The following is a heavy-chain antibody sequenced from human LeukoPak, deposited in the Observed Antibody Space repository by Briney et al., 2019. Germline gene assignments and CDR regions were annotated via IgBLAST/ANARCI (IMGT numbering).Heavy chain of an antibody. Sequence: GGTLRLSCAASGFAFSTNWMHWVRQAPGKGLVWVSHISTDARTITYADFVKGRFTISRDNAKNTLYLQMNSLRAEDTALYYCVRGQATAWGLDYWGQGTLVTVSS. V-gene: IGHV3-74*01. CDR1: GFAFSTNW. CDR2: ISTDARTI. D-gene: IGHD6-13*01. J-gene: IGHJ4*02. CDR3: VRGQATAWGLDY.